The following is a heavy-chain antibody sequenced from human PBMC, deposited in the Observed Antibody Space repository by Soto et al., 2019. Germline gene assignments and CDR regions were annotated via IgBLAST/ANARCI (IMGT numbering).Heavy chain of an antibody. J-gene: IGHJ4*02. V-gene: IGHV3-30-3*01. CDR1: GFAFSNYA. CDR3: AREEVTNYYFDY. CDR2: ISYDGSNK. D-gene: IGHD4-4*01. Sequence: QVPLVESGGGVVQPGRSLRLSCAASGFAFSNYAMHCVRQAPGKGLEWVAVISYDGSNKYYADSVKGRFTISRDNSKNTLYLQMNSLRAEDTAVYYCAREEVTNYYFDYWGQGTLVTVSS.